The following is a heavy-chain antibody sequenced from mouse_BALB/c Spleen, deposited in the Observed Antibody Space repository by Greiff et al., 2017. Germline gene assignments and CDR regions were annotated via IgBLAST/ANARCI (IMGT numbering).Heavy chain of an antibody. Sequence: EVQPVESGGGLVQPGGSRKLSCAASGFTFSSFGMHWVRQAPEKGLEWVAYISSGSSTIYYADTVKGRFTISRDNPKNTLFLQMTSLRSEDTAMYYCARWALGYAMDYWGQGTSVTVSS. CDR1: GFTFSSFG. V-gene: IGHV5-17*02. D-gene: IGHD3-1*01. J-gene: IGHJ4*01. CDR3: ARWALGYAMDY. CDR2: ISSGSSTI.